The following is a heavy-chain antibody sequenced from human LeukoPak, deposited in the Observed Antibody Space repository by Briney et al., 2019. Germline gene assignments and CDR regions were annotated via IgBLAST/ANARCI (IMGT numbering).Heavy chain of an antibody. D-gene: IGHD4-17*01. V-gene: IGHV3-30*18. CDR1: GFTFSSYG. CDR3: AKDHGDDHFFDS. CDR2: ISYDGSNK. Sequence: GGSLRLSCAPSGFTFSSYGIHWVRQAPGKGLECVAVISYDGSNKYYADSVKGRFTISRDNSKNTLYLQMNSLRTEDTAVYYCAKDHGDDHFFDSWGQGNLVTVSS. J-gene: IGHJ4*02.